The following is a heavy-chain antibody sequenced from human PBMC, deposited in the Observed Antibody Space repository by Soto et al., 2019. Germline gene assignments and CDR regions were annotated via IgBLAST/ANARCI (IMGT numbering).Heavy chain of an antibody. D-gene: IGHD3-10*01. J-gene: IGHJ4*02. Sequence: QVPLVQSGAEVKKPGASVKVSCKASGYTFTSYGISWVRQAPGQGLEWMGWISAYNGNTNYAQKLQGRVTMTTDTSTSTSYMELRSLRSDDTAVYYCARDSRYYYTAQNPYYFDYWGQGTLVTVSS. CDR2: ISAYNGNT. V-gene: IGHV1-18*01. CDR1: GYTFTSYG. CDR3: ARDSRYYYTAQNPYYFDY.